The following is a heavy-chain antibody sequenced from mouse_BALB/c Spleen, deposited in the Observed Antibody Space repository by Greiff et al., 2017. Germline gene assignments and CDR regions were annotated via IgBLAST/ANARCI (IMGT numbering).Heavy chain of an antibody. D-gene: IGHD1-1*01. CDR1: GFSLTGYG. J-gene: IGHJ3*01. CDR2: IWGDGST. V-gene: IGHV2-6-7*01. CDR3: AREEGDYYGSSTWFAY. Sequence: QVQLKESGPGLVAPSQSLSITCTVSGFSLTGYGVNWVRQPPGKGLEWLGMIWGDGSTDYNSALKSRLSISKDNSKSQVFLKMNSLQTDDTARYYCAREEGDYYGSSTWFAYWGQGTLVTVSA.